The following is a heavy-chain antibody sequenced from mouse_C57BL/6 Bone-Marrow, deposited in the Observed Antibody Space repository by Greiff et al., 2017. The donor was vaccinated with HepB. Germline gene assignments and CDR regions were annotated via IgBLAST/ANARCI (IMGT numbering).Heavy chain of an antibody. Sequence: EVQLQQSGGGLVKPGGSLKLSCAASGFTFSSYAMSWVRQTPEKRLEWVATISDGGSYTYYPDNVKGRFTISRDNAKNNLYLQMSHMKSEDTAMYYSARNGVLRSWFAYWGQGTLVTVSA. V-gene: IGHV5-4*01. J-gene: IGHJ3*01. CDR2: ISDGGSYT. CDR3: ARNGVLRSWFAY. D-gene: IGHD1-1*01. CDR1: GFTFSSYA.